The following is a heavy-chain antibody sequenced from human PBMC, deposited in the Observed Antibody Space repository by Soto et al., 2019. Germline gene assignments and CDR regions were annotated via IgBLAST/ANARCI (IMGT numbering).Heavy chain of an antibody. CDR2: IYYSGST. CDR3: ARSGYSYGSWVWFDP. V-gene: IGHV4-59*01. D-gene: IGHD5-18*01. CDR1: GGSISSYY. J-gene: IGHJ5*02. Sequence: PSETLSLTCTVSGGSISSYYWSWIRQPPGKGLEWIGYIYYSGSTNYNPSLKSRVTISVDTSKNQFSLKLSSVTAADTAVYYCARSGYSYGSWVWFDPWGQGTLVTVS.